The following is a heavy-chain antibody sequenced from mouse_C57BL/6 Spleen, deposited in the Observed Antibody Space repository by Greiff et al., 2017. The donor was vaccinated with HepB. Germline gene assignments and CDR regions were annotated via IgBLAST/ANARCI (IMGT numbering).Heavy chain of an antibody. CDR1: GYTFTSYG. V-gene: IGHV1-81*01. D-gene: IGHD1-1*01. CDR2: IYPRSGNT. J-gene: IGHJ2*01. CDR3: ARIITTVVDPYYFDY. Sequence: VKLMESGAELARPGASVKLSCKASGYTFTSYGISWVKQRTGQGLEWIGEIYPRSGNTYYNEKFKGKATLTADKSSSTAYMELRSLTSEDSAVYFCARIITTVVDPYYFDYWGQGTTLTVSS.